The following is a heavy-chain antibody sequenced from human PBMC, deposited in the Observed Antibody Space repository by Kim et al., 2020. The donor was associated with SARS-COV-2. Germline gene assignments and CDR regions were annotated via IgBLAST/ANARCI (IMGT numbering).Heavy chain of an antibody. CDR3: ARDPGYGSGSYIDY. Sequence: AQGFTGRFVFSLDTSVSTAYLQISSLKAEDTAVYYCARDPGYGSGSYIDYWGQGTLVTVSS. V-gene: IGHV7-4-1*02. D-gene: IGHD3-10*01. J-gene: IGHJ4*02.